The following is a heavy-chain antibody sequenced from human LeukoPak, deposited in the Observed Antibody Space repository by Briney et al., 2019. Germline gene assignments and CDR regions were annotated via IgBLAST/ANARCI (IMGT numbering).Heavy chain of an antibody. J-gene: IGHJ2*01. CDR3: ARGNPVVTRTRYWYFDP. Sequence: ASVMVSCKASGYTFTGYYMHWVRQAPGQGLEWMGWINPNSGGTNYTQKFQGRVTMTRDTSISTAYMELSRLRSDDTAVYYCARGNPVVTRTRYWYFDPWGRGTLVTVSS. CDR2: INPNSGGT. CDR1: GYTFTGYY. D-gene: IGHD1-14*01. V-gene: IGHV1-2*02.